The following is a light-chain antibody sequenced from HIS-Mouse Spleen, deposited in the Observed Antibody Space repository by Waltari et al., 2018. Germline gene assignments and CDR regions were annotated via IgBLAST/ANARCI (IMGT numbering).Light chain of an antibody. CDR3: EAWDDSLNGWV. Sequence: QSVLTQPPSAPGPPGQRATISCSGSSSNIGWNTVNWYQQLPGTAPELLIHSNNPRPSGVPDRVSGSKSGTSASLAISGLQSEDEADYYCEAWDDSLNGWVFGGGTKLTVL. CDR1: SSNIGWNT. V-gene: IGLV1-44*01. CDR2: SNN. J-gene: IGLJ3*02.